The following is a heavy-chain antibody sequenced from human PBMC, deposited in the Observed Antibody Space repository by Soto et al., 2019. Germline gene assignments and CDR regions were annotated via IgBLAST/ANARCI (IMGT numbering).Heavy chain of an antibody. V-gene: IGHV4-34*01. Sequence: QVQLQQWGAGLLKPSETLSLTCAVYGGSFSGYYWSWIRQPPGKGLEWIGEINHSGSTNYNPSLKTRVTISVDTSKNPSSLKLSSVTAADTAVYFCASVPVLTRALFSSSWRFDYWGQGTLVIVSS. CDR2: INHSGST. J-gene: IGHJ4*02. D-gene: IGHD6-13*01. CDR3: ASVPVLTRALFSSSWRFDY. CDR1: GGSFSGYY.